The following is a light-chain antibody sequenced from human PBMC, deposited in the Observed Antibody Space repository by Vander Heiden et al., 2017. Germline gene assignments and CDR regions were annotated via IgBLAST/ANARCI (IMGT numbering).Light chain of an antibody. Sequence: DIVMTQSPLSLPVTPGEHASISSRSSQSLLHSNGYNYLDWYLQKPGQSPQLLIYLGSNRDSGVPDRFSGSGSGTDFTLKISRVEAEDVGVYYCMQALQTPPWTFGQGTKVEIK. CDR3: MQALQTPPWT. J-gene: IGKJ1*01. CDR2: LGS. CDR1: QSLLHSNGYNY. V-gene: IGKV2-28*01.